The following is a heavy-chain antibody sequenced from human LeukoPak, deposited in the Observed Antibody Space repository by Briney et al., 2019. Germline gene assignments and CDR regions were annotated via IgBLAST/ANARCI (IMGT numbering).Heavy chain of an antibody. D-gene: IGHD3-22*01. CDR2: IIPILGIA. CDR1: GGTFSSYT. Sequence: SVKVSCKASGGTFSSYTISWVRQAPGQGLEWMGRIIPILGIANYAQKFQGRVTITADKSTSTAYMELSSLRSEDTAVYYCARNLHYYDSSGYLDYWGQGTLVTVSS. V-gene: IGHV1-69*02. CDR3: ARNLHYYDSSGYLDY. J-gene: IGHJ4*02.